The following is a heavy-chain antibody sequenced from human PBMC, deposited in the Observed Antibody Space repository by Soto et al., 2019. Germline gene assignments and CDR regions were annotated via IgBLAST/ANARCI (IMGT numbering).Heavy chain of an antibody. CDR2: IYYSGST. V-gene: IGHV4-31*03. Sequence: QVQLQESGPGLVKPSQTLSLICTVSGGSISSGGYYWSWIRQHPGKGLEWIGYIYYSGSTYYNPSLKSRVPITVXXSKNQFSLKLTSVTAADTAVYYCARDWGRDGCFDYWGQGTLVTVSS. CDR1: GGSISSGGYY. J-gene: IGHJ4*02. CDR3: ARDWGRDGCFDY. D-gene: IGHD3-16*01.